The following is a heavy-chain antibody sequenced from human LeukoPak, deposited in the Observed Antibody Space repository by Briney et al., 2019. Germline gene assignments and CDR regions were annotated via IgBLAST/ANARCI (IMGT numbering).Heavy chain of an antibody. Sequence: ASVKVSCKASGYTFTSYGISWVRQVPGQGLEWMGWISAYNGNTNYAQKLQGRVTMTTDTSTSTAYMELRSLRSDDTAVYYCASGYQSWGYYGMDVWGQGTTVTVSS. CDR2: ISAYNGNT. CDR3: ASGYQSWGYYGMDV. V-gene: IGHV1-18*01. CDR1: GYTFTSYG. D-gene: IGHD2-2*01. J-gene: IGHJ6*02.